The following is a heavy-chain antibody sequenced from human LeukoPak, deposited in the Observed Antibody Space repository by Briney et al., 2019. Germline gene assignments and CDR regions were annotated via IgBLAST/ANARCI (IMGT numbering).Heavy chain of an antibody. CDR2: ISNDGSTK. J-gene: IGHJ4*02. CDR1: EFTLSNYA. D-gene: IGHD1-26*01. CDR3: ARGVGAADY. V-gene: IGHV3-30-3*01. Sequence: PGGSLRLSCAASEFTLSNYAIHWVRQAPGKGLEWVAGISNDGSTKYYADSVKGRFTISRDSSKNTLYLQMNSLRADDTAVYYCARGVGAADYWGQGTLVTVSS.